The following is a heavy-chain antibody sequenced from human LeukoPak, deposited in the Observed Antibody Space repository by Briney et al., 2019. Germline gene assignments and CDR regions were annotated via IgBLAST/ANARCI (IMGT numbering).Heavy chain of an antibody. J-gene: IGHJ3*02. Sequence: PSETLSLTCTVSGGSISSYYWSWTRQPAGKGLEWIGRIYTSGSTNYNPSLKSRVTMSVGTSKNPFSLKMSSVTGEDTAVYYCARGYYDSSGYSSEGDAFDIWGQGTMVTVSS. CDR2: IYTSGST. CDR3: ARGYYDSSGYSSEGDAFDI. V-gene: IGHV4-4*07. D-gene: IGHD3-22*01. CDR1: GGSISSYY.